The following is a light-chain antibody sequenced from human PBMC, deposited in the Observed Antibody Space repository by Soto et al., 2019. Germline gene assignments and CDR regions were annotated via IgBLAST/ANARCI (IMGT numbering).Light chain of an antibody. CDR2: GAS. V-gene: IGKV3-15*01. CDR3: QQYNKWPQT. Sequence: EIVMTQSPATVPVSPGERVTLSCRASQSVSIDLAWYQQKPGQAPRLLIYGASTRATDIPPSFTGSGSGTEFTLTISSLQSEDIAVYYCQQYNKWPQTFGQATK. J-gene: IGKJ1*01. CDR1: QSVSID.